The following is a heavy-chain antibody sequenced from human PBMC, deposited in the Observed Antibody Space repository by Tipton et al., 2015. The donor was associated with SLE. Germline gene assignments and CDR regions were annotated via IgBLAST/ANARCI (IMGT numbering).Heavy chain of an antibody. CDR1: GVSLSSAAYY. CDR2: IYYSGST. J-gene: IGHJ4*02. Sequence: TLSLTCTVSGVSLSSAAYYWSWIRQPPGKGLEWIGYIYYSGSTYYNPSLKSRLTISVDTSKNQFSLKLNSVTAADTAVYYCAREGDDTRGFFDYWGQGTLVTVSS. CDR3: AREGDDTRGFFDY. V-gene: IGHV4-31*03. D-gene: IGHD3-22*01.